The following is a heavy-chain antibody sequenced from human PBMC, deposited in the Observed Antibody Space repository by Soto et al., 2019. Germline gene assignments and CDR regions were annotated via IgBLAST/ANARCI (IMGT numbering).Heavy chain of an antibody. CDR2: IIPILGIA. CDR1: GGTFSSYT. V-gene: IGHV1-69*08. D-gene: IGHD3-9*01. Sequence: QVQLVQSGAEVKKPGSSVKVSCKASGGTFSSYTISWVRQAPGQGLEWMGRIIPILGIANYAQKFQGSVTITADKSTSTAYMELSSLRSEDTAVYYCARDDILTGPFDYWGQGTLVTVSS. J-gene: IGHJ4*02. CDR3: ARDDILTGPFDY.